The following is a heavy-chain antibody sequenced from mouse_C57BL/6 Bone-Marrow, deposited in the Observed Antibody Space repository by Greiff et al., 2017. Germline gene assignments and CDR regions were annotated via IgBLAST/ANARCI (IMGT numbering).Heavy chain of an antibody. V-gene: IGHV1-81*01. J-gene: IGHJ4*01. CDR2: IYPRSGNT. Sequence: QVQLQQSGAELARPGASVKLSCKASGYTFTSYGISWVKQRTGQGLEWIGEIYPRSGNTYYNEKLKGKATLTADKSSSTAYMELRSLTSEDSAVYFCARRPFYFGYAMDYWGQGTSVTVSS. D-gene: IGHD1-1*02. CDR1: GYTFTSYG. CDR3: ARRPFYFGYAMDY.